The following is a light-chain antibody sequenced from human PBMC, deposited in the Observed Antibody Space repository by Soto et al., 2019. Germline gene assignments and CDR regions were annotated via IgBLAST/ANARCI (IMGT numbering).Light chain of an antibody. CDR2: GAS. CDR3: QQYNNWPRT. J-gene: IGKJ2*01. Sequence: EIVYTQSPGTLSLSPGQRHTLSCSPSESVASSYLAWYQQKPGQAPRLLIYGASSRATDIPARFSGSGSGTEFTLTIGSLQSDDFAVYYCQQYNNWPRTFGQGTKVDIK. V-gene: IGKV3-15*01. CDR1: ESVASSY.